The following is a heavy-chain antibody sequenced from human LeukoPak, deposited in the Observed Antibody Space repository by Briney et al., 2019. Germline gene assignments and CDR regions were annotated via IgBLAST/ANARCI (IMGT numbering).Heavy chain of an antibody. CDR3: ARAGGLVAFDI. D-gene: IGHD3/OR15-3a*01. V-gene: IGHV3-21*01. Sequence: GGSLRLSCAASGFTFSSYWMSWVRQAPGKGLEWVSSISSSSSYIYYADSVKGRFTISRDNAKNSLYLQMNSLRAEDTAVYYCARAGGLVAFDIWGQGTMVTVSS. CDR1: GFTFSSYW. CDR2: ISSSSSYI. J-gene: IGHJ3*02.